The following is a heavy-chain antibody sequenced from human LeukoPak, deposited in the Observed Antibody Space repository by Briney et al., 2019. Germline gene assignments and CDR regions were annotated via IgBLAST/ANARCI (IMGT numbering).Heavy chain of an antibody. CDR2: INYSGST. CDR1: GGSMSDFF. Sequence: SETLSLTCTVSGGSMSDFFWTWIRQAPGKGLEWIGYINYSGSTNYNPSLKSRVTMSVETSKNQFSLKLTSVTTADTAVYYCARAQGYSSSWLDYWGQGTLVTVSS. CDR3: ARAQGYSSSWLDY. V-gene: IGHV4-59*01. J-gene: IGHJ4*02. D-gene: IGHD6-13*01.